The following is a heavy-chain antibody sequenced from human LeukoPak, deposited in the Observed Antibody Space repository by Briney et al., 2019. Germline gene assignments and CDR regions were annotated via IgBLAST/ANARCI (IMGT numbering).Heavy chain of an antibody. Sequence: GGSLRLSCAASRFTLSDYYMSWIRQAPGKGLEWVSYSSSSGSTIYYADSVKGRFAISRDNAKNSLYLQMNSLRAEDTAVYYCARRRDFIDYWGQGTLVTVSS. V-gene: IGHV3-11*01. CDR1: RFTLSDYY. CDR2: SSSSGSTI. J-gene: IGHJ4*02. D-gene: IGHD3/OR15-3a*01. CDR3: ARRRDFIDY.